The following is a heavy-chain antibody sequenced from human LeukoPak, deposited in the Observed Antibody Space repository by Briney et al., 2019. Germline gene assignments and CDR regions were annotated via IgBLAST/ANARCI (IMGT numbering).Heavy chain of an antibody. CDR3: ARSVVGATAACY. V-gene: IGHV3-21*01. CDR1: GFTFSSYS. Sequence: GGSLRLSCAASGFTFSSYSMNWVRQAPGKGLEWVSSISSSSSYIYYADSVKGRFTISRDNTKNSLYLQMNSLRAEDTAVYYCARSVVGATAACYWGQGTLVTVSS. J-gene: IGHJ4*02. D-gene: IGHD1-26*01. CDR2: ISSSSSYI.